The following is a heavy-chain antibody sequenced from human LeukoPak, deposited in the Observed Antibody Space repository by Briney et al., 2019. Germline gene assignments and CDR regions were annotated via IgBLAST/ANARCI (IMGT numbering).Heavy chain of an antibody. CDR1: GFTFSSYW. CDR2: IKQDGSEK. Sequence: GGSLRLSCAASGFTFSSYWMSWVRQAPGKGLEWVAKIKQDGSEKYYVDSVKGRFTISRDNAKNSLYLQMNSLRAEDTAVYYCARSGYSSSWEFDYWGQGTLVTVSS. D-gene: IGHD6-13*01. J-gene: IGHJ4*02. V-gene: IGHV3-7*01. CDR3: ARSGYSSSWEFDY.